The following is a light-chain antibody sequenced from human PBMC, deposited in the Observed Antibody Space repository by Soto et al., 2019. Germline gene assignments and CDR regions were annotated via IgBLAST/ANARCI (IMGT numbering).Light chain of an antibody. Sequence: EIALTQSPGTLSLSPGESASLSCRASQSVRSSFFAWYQQKPGQAPRLLIYGPSTRATGIPDRFSGSGSGTDFTLTISRLDPDDFAVYYCQQYGGSVTFGGGTKVEIK. V-gene: IGKV3-20*01. CDR2: GPS. J-gene: IGKJ4*01. CDR3: QQYGGSVT. CDR1: QSVRSSF.